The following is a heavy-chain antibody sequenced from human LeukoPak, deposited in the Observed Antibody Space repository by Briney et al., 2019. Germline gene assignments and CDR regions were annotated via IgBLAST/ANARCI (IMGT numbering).Heavy chain of an antibody. Sequence: PGGSLRLSCAASGFTFSSYWMSWVRQVPGKGLEWVANIKQDGSEKYYVDSVKGRFTISRDNAKNSLYLQMNSLGAEDTAVYYCAKLVTLVWYFDYWGQGTLVTVSS. J-gene: IGHJ4*02. CDR2: IKQDGSEK. V-gene: IGHV3-7*03. CDR1: GFTFSSYW. CDR3: AKLVTLVWYFDY. D-gene: IGHD3-16*01.